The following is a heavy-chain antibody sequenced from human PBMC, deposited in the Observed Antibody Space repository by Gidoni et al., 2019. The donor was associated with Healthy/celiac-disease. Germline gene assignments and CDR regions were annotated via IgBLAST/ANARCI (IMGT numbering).Heavy chain of an antibody. J-gene: IGHJ4*02. Sequence: QVTLKESGPVLVKPTETRTLTCPVPGLSLSNARMGVSWIRQPPGKALEWLAHIFSNDEKSYSTSLKSRLTISKDTSKSQVVLTMTNMDPVDTATYYCARISSSGWYVDYWGQGTLVTVSS. CDR1: GLSLSNARMG. CDR2: IFSNDEK. CDR3: ARISSSGWYVDY. D-gene: IGHD6-19*01. V-gene: IGHV2-26*01.